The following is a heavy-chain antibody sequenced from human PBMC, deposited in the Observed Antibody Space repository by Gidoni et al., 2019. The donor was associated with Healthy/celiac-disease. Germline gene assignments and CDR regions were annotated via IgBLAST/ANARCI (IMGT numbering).Heavy chain of an antibody. CDR2: INWNSGSI. CDR3: AKAMGEQWLAYYYDGMDV. J-gene: IGHJ6*02. V-gene: IGHV3-9*01. D-gene: IGHD6-19*01. Sequence: EVLLVASGGGLVQPGRSLRLSCAASGSTFDDYARYWVRQAPGEGLVWVAGINWNSGSIGYADSVKGRFTIARDNAKNSLYLQMNSLRAEDTALYDCAKAMGEQWLAYYYDGMDVWGQGTTVTVSS. CDR1: GSTFDDYA.